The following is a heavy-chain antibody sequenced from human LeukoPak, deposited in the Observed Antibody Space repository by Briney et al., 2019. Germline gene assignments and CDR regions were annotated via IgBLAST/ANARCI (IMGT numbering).Heavy chain of an antibody. CDR1: GGSFSGYY. D-gene: IGHD4-17*01. J-gene: IGHJ6*03. Sequence: PSETLSLTCAVYGGSFSGYYWSWIRQPPGKGLEWIGEINHSGSTNYNPSLKSRVTISVDTSKNRFSLKLSSVTAADTAVYYCARVGATVTTYYYYYYYMDVWAKGPRSPSP. V-gene: IGHV4-34*01. CDR2: INHSGST. CDR3: ARVGATVTTYYYYYYYMDV.